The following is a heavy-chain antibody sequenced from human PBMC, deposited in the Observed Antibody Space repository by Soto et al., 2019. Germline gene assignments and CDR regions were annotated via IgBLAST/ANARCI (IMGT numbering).Heavy chain of an antibody. J-gene: IGHJ4*02. CDR2: INHSGST. D-gene: IGHD2-21*01. CDR3: ARAYGGDVFDY. V-gene: IGHV4-34*01. Sequence: QVQLQQWGAGLLKPSETLSLTCAVYGRSFSGNYWSWIRQPPGKGLEWIGEINHSGSTNYNPSLKSRVTISVDTSKNHFSLKLSSLTAADTAVYYCARAYGGDVFDYWGQGTLVTVSS. CDR1: GRSFSGNY.